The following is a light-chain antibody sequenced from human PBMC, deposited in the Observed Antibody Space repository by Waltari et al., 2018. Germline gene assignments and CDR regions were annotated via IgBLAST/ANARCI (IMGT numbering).Light chain of an antibody. CDR1: QDIRKN. J-gene: IGKJ4*01. CDR3: QQYANLPLT. CDR2: DAS. V-gene: IGKV1-33*01. Sequence: DIQMTQSPSSLSASVGDRVTITCQASQDIRKNLNWFQQKPGKAPQVLIFDASNSQAAVPSRFRGSGSGTDFAFTISRLQPEDIGTYFCQQYANLPLTFGGGTRVEIK.